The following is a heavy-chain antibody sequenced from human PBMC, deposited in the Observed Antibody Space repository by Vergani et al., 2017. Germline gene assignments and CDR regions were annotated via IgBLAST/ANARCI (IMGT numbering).Heavy chain of an antibody. J-gene: IGHJ4*02. CDR3: ARDKADSR. CDR1: GFTFSNYG. CDR2: IWYDGSNK. D-gene: IGHD6-13*01. V-gene: IGHV3-33*01. Sequence: VQLVESGGGLVQPGGSLRLSCAASGFTFSNYGMNWVRQAPGKGPEWVAVIWYDGSNKYYGDSVKGRFTISRDNSMNTLYLQMNSLRAEDTAMYYCARDKADSRGGQGTLVTVSS.